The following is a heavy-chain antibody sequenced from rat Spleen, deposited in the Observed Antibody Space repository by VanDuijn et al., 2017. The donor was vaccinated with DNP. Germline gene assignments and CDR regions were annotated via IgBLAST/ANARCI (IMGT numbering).Heavy chain of an antibody. Sequence: EVQVVESGGGLVQPGRSLKLSCAASGFTFRNYDMAWVRQAPTKGLEWVSSITTSGDSTSSPDSVKGRFTISRDNAKNTLYLQMNSLRSEDTATYYCARGGRSYFDYWGQGVMVTVSS. V-gene: IGHV5S13*01. CDR3: ARGGRSYFDY. CDR1: GFTFRNYD. CDR2: ITTSGDST. J-gene: IGHJ2*01. D-gene: IGHD1-11*01.